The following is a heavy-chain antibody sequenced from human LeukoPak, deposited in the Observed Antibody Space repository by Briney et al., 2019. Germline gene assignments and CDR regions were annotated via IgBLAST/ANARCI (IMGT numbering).Heavy chain of an antibody. D-gene: IGHD6-13*01. J-gene: IGHJ4*02. V-gene: IGHV3-33*01. CDR1: GFTFNSFG. CDR3: ARESVAPTGTAYFDY. CDR2: IWFDGSNK. Sequence: GGSLRLSCAASGFTFNSFGMHWVRQAPGKGLEWVAVIWFDGSNKYYADSVKGRFTISRDNSKNTLYLQMNSLRAEDTAVYYCARESVAPTGTAYFDYWGQGTLVTDSS.